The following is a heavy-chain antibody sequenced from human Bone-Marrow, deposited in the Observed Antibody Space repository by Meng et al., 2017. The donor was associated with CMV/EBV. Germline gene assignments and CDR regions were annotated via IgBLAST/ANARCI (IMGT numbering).Heavy chain of an antibody. J-gene: IGHJ4*02. CDR1: GFTFSSYW. Sequence: GGSLRLSCAASGFTFSSYWMHWVRQAPGKGLVWVSRINSDGSSTSYADSVKGRFTISRDNAKNTLFLQMNSLRADDTAVYFCVRDRTLFDCWAQGTLVTFSS. V-gene: IGHV3-74*01. CDR2: INSDGSST. CDR3: VRDRTLFDC.